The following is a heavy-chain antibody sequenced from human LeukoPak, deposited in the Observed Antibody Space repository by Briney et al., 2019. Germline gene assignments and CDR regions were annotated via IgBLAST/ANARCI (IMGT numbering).Heavy chain of an antibody. D-gene: IGHD3-10*01. CDR1: GYTFTGYY. V-gene: IGHV1-2*06. CDR2: INPNSGGT. CDR3: ARDESDYGSGSYYHYYYYYMDV. J-gene: IGHJ6*03. Sequence: ASVKVSCKASGYTFTGYYMHWVRQAPGQGLEWMGRINPNSGGTNYAQKFQGRVTMTRDTSISTAYMELSRLRSDDTAVYYCARDESDYGSGSYYHYYYYYMDVWGKGTTVTVSS.